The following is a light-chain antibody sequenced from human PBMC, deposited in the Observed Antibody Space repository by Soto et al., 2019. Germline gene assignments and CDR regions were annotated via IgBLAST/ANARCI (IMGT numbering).Light chain of an antibody. J-gene: IGKJ1*01. CDR1: QDIRNE. V-gene: IGKV1-6*02. CDR2: AAS. CDR3: LQDFNYPRT. Sequence: AIQMTQSPSSLSASVGDRVTITCRASQDIRNELGWYQQKPGNAPNLLIYAASSLPTGVPSRFSGSGSGTYFTLTISGRQPDDFATYYCLQDFNYPRTFGRGTKVEVK.